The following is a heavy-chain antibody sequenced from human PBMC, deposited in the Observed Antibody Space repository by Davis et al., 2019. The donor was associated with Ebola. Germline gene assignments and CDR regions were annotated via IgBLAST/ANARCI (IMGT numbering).Heavy chain of an antibody. V-gene: IGHV3-48*02. CDR1: GFTFSSYS. J-gene: IGHJ4*02. CDR3: ARDQDWGYDFWSGYYFDY. Sequence: GESLKISCAASGFTFSSYSMNWVRQAPGKGLEWVSYISSSSSTIYYADSVKGRFTISRDNAKNSLYLQMNSLRDEDTAVYYCARDQDWGYDFWSGYYFDYWGQGTLVTVSS. CDR2: ISSSSSTI. D-gene: IGHD3/OR15-3a*01.